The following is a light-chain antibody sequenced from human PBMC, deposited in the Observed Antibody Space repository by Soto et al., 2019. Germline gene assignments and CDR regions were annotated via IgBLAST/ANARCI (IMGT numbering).Light chain of an antibody. J-gene: IGKJ5*01. CDR1: QRISSY. CDR3: QQTYDIPIT. V-gene: IGKV1-39*01. Sequence: DIEMTQSPSSLSASVGDRVTITCRASQRISSYLNWYQQKPGKAPKLLIYGVSSLHSGVPSRFTGSGSGIDFTLTITSLQPEDFATYYCQQTYDIPITIGQGTRLEIK. CDR2: GVS.